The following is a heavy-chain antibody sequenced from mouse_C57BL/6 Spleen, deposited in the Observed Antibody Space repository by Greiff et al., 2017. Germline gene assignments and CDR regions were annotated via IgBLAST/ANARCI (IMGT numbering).Heavy chain of an antibody. J-gene: IGHJ2*01. CDR1: GFTFSSYG. Sequence: EVQGVESGGDLVKPGGSLKLSCAASGFTFSSYGLSWVRQTPDKRLEWVATISSGGSYTYYPDSVKGRFTISRDNAKNTLYLQMSSLKSEDTAMYYCARHPSYGNYYFDYWGQGTTLTVSS. V-gene: IGHV5-6*01. D-gene: IGHD2-10*01. CDR3: ARHPSYGNYYFDY. CDR2: ISSGGSYT.